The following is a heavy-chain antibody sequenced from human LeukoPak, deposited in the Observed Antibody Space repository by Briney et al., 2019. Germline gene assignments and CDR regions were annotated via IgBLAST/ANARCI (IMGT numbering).Heavy chain of an antibody. J-gene: IGHJ5*02. CDR1: GVSISSGDYY. V-gene: IGHV4-30-4*01. D-gene: IGHD3-22*01. CDR3: ARPYYYDSRIDP. Sequence: PSETLSLTCTVSGVSISSGDYYWSWIRRPPGKGLEWIGYIYYSGSTYYNPSLKSRVTISVDTSKNQLSLKLSSVTAADTAVYYCARPYYYDSRIDPWGQGTLVTVSS. CDR2: IYYSGST.